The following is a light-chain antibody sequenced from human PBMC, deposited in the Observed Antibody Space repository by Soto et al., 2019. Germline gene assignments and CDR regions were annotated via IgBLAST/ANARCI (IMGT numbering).Light chain of an antibody. V-gene: IGKV1-5*01. J-gene: IGKJ1*01. CDR3: PQFSTYSWT. Sequence: DIQMSQSPSTLSASVGDRVTITCRASQNIGSWLAWYQQKPGKAPKFLIYDASTPGSGVPSRFRGSGYGTEFTFTISSLQPDDFATYYCPQFSTYSWTFGQGTKVDIK. CDR1: QNIGSW. CDR2: DAS.